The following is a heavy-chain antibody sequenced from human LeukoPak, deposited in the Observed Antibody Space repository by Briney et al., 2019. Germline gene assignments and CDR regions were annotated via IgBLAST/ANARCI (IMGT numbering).Heavy chain of an antibody. CDR2: ITASGDST. V-gene: IGHV3-23*01. J-gene: IGHJ4*02. CDR1: GFPFSSYP. Sequence: TGGSLRLSCAGSGFPFSSYPISWVRQPPGKGLEWVSAITASGDSTYSADSVKGRFTISRDNSRNTLFLEMSSLRAEDTAVYYLALNRGAHLRPPFEDWGPGTLVTGSS. CDR3: ALNRGAHLRPPFED. D-gene: IGHD2-15*01.